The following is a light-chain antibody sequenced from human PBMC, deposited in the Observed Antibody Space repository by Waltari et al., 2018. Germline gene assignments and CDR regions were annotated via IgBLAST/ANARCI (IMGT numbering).Light chain of an antibody. Sequence: QSVLPQPPSVSAAPGQRVTIPCSGGSPNIGNNYVSWYRQFPGTAPKLLIYEDSERPSGIPGRFSGSKSGTSATLDITGLQAGDEADYYCGTWDSSLSGAVFGGGTHLTVL. CDR1: SPNIGNNY. V-gene: IGLV1-51*02. CDR2: EDS. J-gene: IGLJ7*01. CDR3: GTWDSSLSGAV.